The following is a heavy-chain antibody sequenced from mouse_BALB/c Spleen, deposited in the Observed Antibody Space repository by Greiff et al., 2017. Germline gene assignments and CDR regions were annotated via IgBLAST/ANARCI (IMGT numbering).Heavy chain of an antibody. CDR2: IFPGTGTT. CDR3: ARGWDGYYGYAMDY. CDR1: GYTFTSYW. V-gene: IGHV1S132*01. D-gene: IGHD2-3*01. Sequence: QVQLKQSGAELVKPGASVKLSCKTSGYTFTSYWIQWVKQRPGQGLGWIGEIFPGTGTTYYNEKFKGKATLTIDTSSSTAYMQLSSLTSEDSAVYFGARGWDGYYGYAMDYWGQGTSVTVSS. J-gene: IGHJ4*01.